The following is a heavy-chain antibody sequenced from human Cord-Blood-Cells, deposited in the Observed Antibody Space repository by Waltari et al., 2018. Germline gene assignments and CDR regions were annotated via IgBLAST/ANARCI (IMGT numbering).Heavy chain of an antibody. D-gene: IGHD6-13*01. CDR1: GRSFSGYD. CDR3: ARGVRIAAAGTFFDY. Sequence: QVQPQQWGAGLLKPSEPLSLTCPVYGRSFSGYDCCCICQPPGKGLEGIGEINHSGSTNYNPSLKSRVTISVDTSKNQFSLKLSSVTAADTAVYYCARGVRIAAAGTFFDYWGQGTLVTVSS. J-gene: IGHJ4*02. V-gene: IGHV4-34*01. CDR2: INHSGST.